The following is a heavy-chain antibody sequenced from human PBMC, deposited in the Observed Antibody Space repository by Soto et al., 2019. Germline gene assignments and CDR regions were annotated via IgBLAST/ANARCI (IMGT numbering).Heavy chain of an antibody. D-gene: IGHD3-22*01. Sequence: GGSLRLSCAASGFTFSSYAMHWVRQAPGKGLEWVAVISYDGSNKYYADSVKGRFTISRDNSKNTLYLQMNSLRAEDTAVYYCARGPMYDSSGYFDYWGQGTLVNVPQ. CDR1: GFTFSSYA. CDR2: ISYDGSNK. CDR3: ARGPMYDSSGYFDY. V-gene: IGHV3-30-3*01. J-gene: IGHJ4*02.